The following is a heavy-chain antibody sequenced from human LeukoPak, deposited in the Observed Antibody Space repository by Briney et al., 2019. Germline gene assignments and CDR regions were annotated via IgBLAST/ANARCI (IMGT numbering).Heavy chain of an antibody. D-gene: IGHD3-16*02. CDR2: IYYSGST. V-gene: IGHV4-39*01. J-gene: IGHJ4*02. CDR1: GGSISSSSYY. CDR3: ARGTNYDYVWGSYRYACYFDY. Sequence: PSETLSLTCTVSGGSISSSSYYWGWIRQPPGKGLEWIGSIYYSGSTYYNPSLKSRVTISVDTSKNQFSLKLSSVTAADTAVYYCARGTNYDYVWGSYRYACYFDYWGQGTLVTVSS.